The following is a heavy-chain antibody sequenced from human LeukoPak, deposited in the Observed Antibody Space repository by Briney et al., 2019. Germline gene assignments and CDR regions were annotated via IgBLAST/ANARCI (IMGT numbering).Heavy chain of an antibody. CDR3: ARVFRGYYFDY. Sequence: GGSLRLSCAASGFTFSSYSMNWVRQAPGKGLEWVSYISSSSTIYYADSVKGRFTISRDNAKNSLYLQMNSLRDEDTAVYYCARVFRGYYFDYWGQGTLVTVSS. CDR2: ISSSSTI. J-gene: IGHJ4*02. CDR1: GFTFSSYS. D-gene: IGHD3-10*02. V-gene: IGHV3-48*02.